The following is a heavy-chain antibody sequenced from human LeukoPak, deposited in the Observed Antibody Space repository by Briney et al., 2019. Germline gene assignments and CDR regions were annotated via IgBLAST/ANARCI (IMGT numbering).Heavy chain of an antibody. CDR3: AKVPNGDQSWCYYMDV. J-gene: IGHJ6*03. V-gene: IGHV3-23*01. D-gene: IGHD2-8*01. CDR2: ISGSGGST. CDR1: GFTFSSYA. Sequence: GGSLRLSCAASGFTFSSYAMSWVRQAPGKGLEWVSAISGSGGSTYYADSVKGRFTISRDNSKNTLYLQMNSLRAEDTAVYYCAKVPNGDQSWCYYMDVWGKGTTVTVSS.